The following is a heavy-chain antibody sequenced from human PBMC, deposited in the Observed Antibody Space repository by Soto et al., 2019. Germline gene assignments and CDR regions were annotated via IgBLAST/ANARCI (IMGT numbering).Heavy chain of an antibody. J-gene: IGHJ4*02. CDR1: GGTFSSYA. Sequence: GASVKVSCKASGGTFSSYAISWVRQAPGQGLEWMGGIIPIFGTANYAQKFQGRVTITADESTSTAYMELSSLRSEDTAVYYCARDRVGGIMYFDYWGQGTLVTVSS. CDR2: IIPIFGTA. V-gene: IGHV1-69*13. CDR3: ARDRVGGIMYFDY. D-gene: IGHD3-16*01.